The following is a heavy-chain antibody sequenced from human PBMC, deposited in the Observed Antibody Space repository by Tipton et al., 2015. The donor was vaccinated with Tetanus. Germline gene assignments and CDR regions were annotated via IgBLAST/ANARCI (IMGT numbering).Heavy chain of an antibody. Sequence: SLRLSCAASGFTFDDFAMHWVRHAPGKGLEWVSTINWNGSRIAYADSVKGRFTISRDNAKNSLYLQMNSLGNEDTALYYCAKSPGHALIGTPPIDYWGRGSLVTVSP. CDR2: INWNGSRI. D-gene: IGHD1-7*01. CDR3: AKSPGHALIGTPPIDY. J-gene: IGHJ4*02. CDR1: GFTFDDFA. V-gene: IGHV3-9*01.